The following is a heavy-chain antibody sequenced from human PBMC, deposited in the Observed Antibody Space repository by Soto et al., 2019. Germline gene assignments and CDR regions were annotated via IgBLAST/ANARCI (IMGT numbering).Heavy chain of an antibody. D-gene: IGHD3-22*01. V-gene: IGHV4-61*01. CDR1: GGSVSTSSYY. J-gene: IGHJ4*02. Sequence: SETLSLTCTVSGGSVSTSSYYWSRIRQPPGKGLELIGYIYYTGSTNYNPSLKSRVTLSVDTSKNQFSLKLTSVTAADTAVYYCARLTMIVVVDYWGQGTPVTVSS. CDR3: ARLTMIVVVDY. CDR2: IYYTGST.